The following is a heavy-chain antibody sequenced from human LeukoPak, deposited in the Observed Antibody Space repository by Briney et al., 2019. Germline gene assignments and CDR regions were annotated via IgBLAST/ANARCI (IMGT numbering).Heavy chain of an antibody. Sequence: SETLSLTCAVYGGSFSGYYWSWIRQPPGKGLEWIGEINHSGSTNYNPSLKSRVTISVDTSKNQFPLKLSSVTAADTAVYYCARFPYYDILTGYSYYFDYWGQGTLVTVSS. CDR2: INHSGST. CDR3: ARFPYYDILTGYSYYFDY. J-gene: IGHJ4*02. D-gene: IGHD3-9*01. CDR1: GGSFSGYY. V-gene: IGHV4-34*01.